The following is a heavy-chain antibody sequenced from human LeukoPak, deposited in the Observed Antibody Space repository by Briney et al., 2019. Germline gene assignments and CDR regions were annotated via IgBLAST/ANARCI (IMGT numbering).Heavy chain of an antibody. CDR3: ARDYGDYLFDY. D-gene: IGHD4-17*01. Sequence: SVKVSCKASGGTFSSYAINWVRQAPGQGLEWMGGIIPILATANYAQKFQGRVTITADESTSTAYMELSSLRSEDTAVYYCARDYGDYLFDYWGQGTLVTVSS. CDR2: IIPILATA. J-gene: IGHJ4*02. V-gene: IGHV1-69*13. CDR1: GGTFSSYA.